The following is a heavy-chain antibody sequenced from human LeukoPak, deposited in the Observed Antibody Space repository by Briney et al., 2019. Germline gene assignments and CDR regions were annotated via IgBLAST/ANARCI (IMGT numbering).Heavy chain of an antibody. Sequence: ASVKVSYKASGYTFTSYGISWVRQAPGQGLEWMGWISAYNGNTNYAQKLQGRVTMTTDTSTSTAYMELRSLRSDDTAVYYCARDLSLYYYGSGSYNGYYDYYMDVWGKGTTVTVSS. V-gene: IGHV1-18*01. CDR1: GYTFTSYG. CDR3: ARDLSLYYYGSGSYNGYYDYYMDV. J-gene: IGHJ6*03. CDR2: ISAYNGNT. D-gene: IGHD3-10*01.